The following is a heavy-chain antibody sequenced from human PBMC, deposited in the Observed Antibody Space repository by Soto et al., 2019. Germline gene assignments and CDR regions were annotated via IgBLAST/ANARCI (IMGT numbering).Heavy chain of an antibody. CDR1: GFTFSGSA. J-gene: IGHJ6*02. V-gene: IGHV3-73*01. CDR2: IRSKANSYAT. Sequence: GSLRLSCAASGFTFSGSAMHWVRQASGKGLKWVGRIRSKANSYATAYAASVKGRFTISRDDSKNTAYLQMNSLKTEDTAVYYCTRQPRSEDYYGMDVWGQGTTVTVSS. CDR3: TRQPRSEDYYGMDV.